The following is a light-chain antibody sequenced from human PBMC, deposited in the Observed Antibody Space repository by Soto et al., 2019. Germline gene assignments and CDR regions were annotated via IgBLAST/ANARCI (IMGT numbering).Light chain of an antibody. Sequence: DIVMTQSPLSLPVTPGEPASISCRSSQSLLHSNGYNYLDWYLQKPGQSPQLLIYLGFNRASGVPDRFSGSGSGTDFTLKISRVEAEDVGVYYCMQALQTPRFTFGPGTKVDIK. CDR1: QSLLHSNGYNY. V-gene: IGKV2-28*01. J-gene: IGKJ3*01. CDR3: MQALQTPRFT. CDR2: LGF.